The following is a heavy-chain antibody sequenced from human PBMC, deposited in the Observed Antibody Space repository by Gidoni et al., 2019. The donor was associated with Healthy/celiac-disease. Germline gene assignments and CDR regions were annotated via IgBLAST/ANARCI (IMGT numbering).Heavy chain of an antibody. D-gene: IGHD3-3*01. J-gene: IGHJ6*02. CDR3: ARQARYDFWSGYFMDV. CDR2: ISSSSSTI. Sequence: SYSMNWVRQAPGKGLEWVSYISSSSSTIYYADSVKGRFTISRDNAKNSLYLQMNSLRAEDTAVYYCARQARYDFWSGYFMDVWGQGTTVTVSS. V-gene: IGHV3-48*01. CDR1: SYS.